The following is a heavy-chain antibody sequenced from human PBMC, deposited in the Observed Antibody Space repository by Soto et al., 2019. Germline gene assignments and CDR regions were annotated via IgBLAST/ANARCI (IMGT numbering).Heavy chain of an antibody. Sequence: EVQLVESGGGLVKPGGSLRLSCAASGFSFSNAWMNWVSQAPGKGLEWVGRIKRKIDGEKTDYAAPVKGRFTISRDDSKNTLSLQMNSLKADDTAVYYCTTGSVEGVWGQGTTVTVSS. CDR2: IKRKIDGEKT. CDR3: TTGSVEGV. J-gene: IGHJ6*02. CDR1: GFSFSNAW. V-gene: IGHV3-15*07.